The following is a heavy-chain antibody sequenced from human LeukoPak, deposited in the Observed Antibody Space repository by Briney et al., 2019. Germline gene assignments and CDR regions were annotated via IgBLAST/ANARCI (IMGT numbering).Heavy chain of an antibody. CDR1: GFTFSSYA. D-gene: IGHD2-2*01. V-gene: IGHV3-23*01. CDR2: ISGSGGST. Sequence: GGSLRLSCAASGFTFSSYAVSWVRQAPGKGLEWVSAISGSGGSTYYADSVKGRFTISRDNSKNTLYLQMNSLRAEDTAVYYCAKPTGYVVPAAPRHWGQGTLVTVSS. CDR3: AKPTGYVVPAAPRH. J-gene: IGHJ4*02.